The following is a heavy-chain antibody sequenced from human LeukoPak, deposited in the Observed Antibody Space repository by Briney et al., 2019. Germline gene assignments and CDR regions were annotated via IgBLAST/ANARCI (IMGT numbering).Heavy chain of an antibody. V-gene: IGHV1-18*01. CDR1: GYTFTSYG. CDR2: ISGYNGKT. Sequence: ASVKVSCKASGYTFTSYGISWVRQAPGQGLEWMGWISGYNGKTNYAQKLQGRVTMTTDTSTSTAYMELRSLRSEDTAVYYCAREIGPIQLHLWSSAFDLWGQGTLVTVSS. D-gene: IGHD5-18*01. CDR3: AREIGPIQLHLWSSAFDL. J-gene: IGHJ4*02.